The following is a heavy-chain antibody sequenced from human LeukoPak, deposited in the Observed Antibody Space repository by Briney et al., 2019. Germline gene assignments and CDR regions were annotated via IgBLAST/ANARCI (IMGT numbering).Heavy chain of an antibody. CDR2: IWYDGSSK. V-gene: IGHV3-33*01. CDR3: ARDPPTRQYTNSFSLDY. Sequence: PGRSLRLSCAASGFTFSSYAMHWVPQAPGKGLQWVAVIWYDGSSKYYADSVKGRFTISRDNSRNTLYLQRNSLRAEDTAVYYCARDPPTRQYTNSFSLDYWGQGTLVTVSS. CDR1: GFTFSSYA. J-gene: IGHJ4*02. D-gene: IGHD6-13*01.